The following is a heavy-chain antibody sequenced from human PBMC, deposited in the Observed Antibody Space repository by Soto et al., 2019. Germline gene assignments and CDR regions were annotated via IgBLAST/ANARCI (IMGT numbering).Heavy chain of an antibody. D-gene: IGHD4-17*01. CDR1: GGSISSSSYY. V-gene: IGHV4-39*01. CDR3: ARLPNDCGDSYFAY. Sequence: PSETLSLTCTVSGGSISSSSYYWGWIRQPPGKGLEWIGSIYYSGSTYYNPSLKSRVTISVDTSKNQFSLKLSSVTAADTAVYYCARLPNDCGDSYFAYWGQGTLVTVS. J-gene: IGHJ4*02. CDR2: IYYSGST.